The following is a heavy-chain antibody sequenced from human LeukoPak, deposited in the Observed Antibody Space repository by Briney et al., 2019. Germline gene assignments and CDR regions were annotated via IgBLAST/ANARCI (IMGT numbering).Heavy chain of an antibody. J-gene: IGHJ5*02. CDR1: GFTFSSYG. V-gene: IGHV3-30*02. D-gene: IGHD3-10*01. CDR2: IRYDGSNK. Sequence: GGSLRLSCAASGFTFSSYGMHWVRQAPGKGLEWVAFIRYDGSNKYYADSVRGRFTISIDNAKNSLYLQVNSLRAEDTAVYYCARDSRGLWFGGPNWFDPWGQGTLVTVSS. CDR3: ARDSRGLWFGGPNWFDP.